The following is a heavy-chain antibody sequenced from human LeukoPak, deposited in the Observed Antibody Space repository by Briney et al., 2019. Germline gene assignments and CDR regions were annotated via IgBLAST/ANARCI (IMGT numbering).Heavy chain of an antibody. CDR3: ARFSRFWSGYYSDGMDV. Sequence: PSETLSLTCTVSGGSISSYYWSWIRQPPGKGLEWIGYIYYSGSTNYNPSLKSRVTISVDTFKNQFSLKLSSVTAADTAVYYCARFSRFWSGYYSDGMDVWGQGTTVTVSS. CDR1: GGSISSYY. V-gene: IGHV4-59*01. CDR2: IYYSGST. J-gene: IGHJ6*02. D-gene: IGHD3-3*01.